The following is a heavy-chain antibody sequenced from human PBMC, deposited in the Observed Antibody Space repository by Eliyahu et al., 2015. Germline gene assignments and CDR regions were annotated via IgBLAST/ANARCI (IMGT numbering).Heavy chain of an antibody. V-gene: IGHV4-31*03. D-gene: IGHD6-13*01. CDR2: IYYSGST. CDR3: AREKLAAAVYYFDY. Sequence: QVQLQESGPGLVKPSQTLSLTCTXSGGSXXRGGYYWSWIRQHPGKGLEWIGYIYYSGSTYYNPSLKSRVTISVDTSKNQFSLKLSSVTAADTAVYYCAREKLAAAVYYFDYWGQGTLVTVSS. J-gene: IGHJ4*02. CDR1: GGSXXRGGYY.